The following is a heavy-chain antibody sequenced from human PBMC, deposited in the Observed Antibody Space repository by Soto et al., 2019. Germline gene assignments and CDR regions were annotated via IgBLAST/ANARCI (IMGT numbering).Heavy chain of an antibody. Sequence: KPGGSLRISCAASGFTFSNAWMNWVLQAPGKGLEWVGRIKSKTDGGTTDYAAPVKGRFTISRDDSENTLYLQMNSLKTEDTAVYYCTTQDLTYYYGLDVWGQGTTVTVS. CDR3: TTQDLTYYYGLDV. CDR1: GFTFSNAW. V-gene: IGHV3-15*07. J-gene: IGHJ6*02. D-gene: IGHD3-9*01. CDR2: IKSKTDGGTT.